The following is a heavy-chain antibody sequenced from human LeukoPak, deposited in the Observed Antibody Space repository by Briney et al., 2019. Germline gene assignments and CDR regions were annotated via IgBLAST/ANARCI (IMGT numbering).Heavy chain of an antibody. J-gene: IGHJ6*04. CDR1: GFTVSSNY. CDR2: IYSGGST. V-gene: IGHV3-53*01. CDR3: ARDLTIFPHSYYGMDV. D-gene: IGHD3-9*01. Sequence: PGGSLRLACAASGFTVSSNYMSWVRQAPGKGLEWVSVIYSGGSTYYADSVKGRFTISRDNSKKTLYLQMNSLRAEDTAVYYCARDLTIFPHSYYGMDVWGKGTTVTVSS.